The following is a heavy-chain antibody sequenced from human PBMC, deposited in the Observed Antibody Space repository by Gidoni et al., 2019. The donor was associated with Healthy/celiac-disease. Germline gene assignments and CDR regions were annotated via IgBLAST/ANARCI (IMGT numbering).Heavy chain of an antibody. D-gene: IGHD3-22*01. CDR3: AGEDSSGSGCPLPDY. V-gene: IGHV4-39*01. Sequence: QLQLQESGPGLVKPSETLSLTCTVSGGSISSSSYYWGWIRQPPGKGLEWIGRIDYSGSTYYNPSLKSRVTIAVDTSKNQFSLKLSSVTAADTAVYYCAGEDSSGSGCPLPDYWGQGTLVTVSS. CDR1: GGSISSSSYY. CDR2: IDYSGST. J-gene: IGHJ4*02.